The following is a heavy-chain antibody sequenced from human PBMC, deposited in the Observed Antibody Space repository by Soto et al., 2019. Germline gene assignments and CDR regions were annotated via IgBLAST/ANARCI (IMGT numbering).Heavy chain of an antibody. Sequence: ASVKVSCKASGYTFTIYYMHWVLQAPGQGLEWMGIINPSGGSTSYAQKFQGRVTMTRDTSTSTVYMELSSLRSEDTAVYYCARAYSGSYLFDYWGQGTLVTVSS. CDR3: ARAYSGSYLFDY. V-gene: IGHV1-46*01. J-gene: IGHJ4*02. CDR1: GYTFTIYY. D-gene: IGHD1-26*01. CDR2: INPSGGST.